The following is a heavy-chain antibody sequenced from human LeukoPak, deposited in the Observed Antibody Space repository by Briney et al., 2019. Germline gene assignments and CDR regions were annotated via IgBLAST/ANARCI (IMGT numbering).Heavy chain of an antibody. CDR1: GFTFTTNT. CDR2: ISATRT. V-gene: IGHV3-23*01. D-gene: IGHD3-10*01. J-gene: IGHJ3*02. CDR3: VKEYVDRAFTRSFEI. Sequence: QSGGCLRLSSAASGFTFTTNTMSWVRQAPGKGLWRGSPISATRTYYADAVRSPFTISRDNSKNTLFLQMNTLRDEDTAVYYCVKEYVDRAFTRSFEIWGQGTVVTVSS.